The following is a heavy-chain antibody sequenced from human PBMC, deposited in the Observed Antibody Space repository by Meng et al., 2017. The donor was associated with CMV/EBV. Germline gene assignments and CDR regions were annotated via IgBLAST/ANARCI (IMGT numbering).Heavy chain of an antibody. V-gene: IGHV4-34*01. J-gene: IGHJ3*02. Sequence: GSLRLSCAVYGGSFSGYYWSWIRQPPGKGLEWIGEINHSGSTNYNPSLKSQVTISVDTSKNQFSLKLSSVTAADTAVYYCARLTGDDAFDIWGQGTMVTVSS. CDR2: INHSGST. CDR3: ARLTGDDAFDI. D-gene: IGHD7-27*01. CDR1: GGSFSGYY.